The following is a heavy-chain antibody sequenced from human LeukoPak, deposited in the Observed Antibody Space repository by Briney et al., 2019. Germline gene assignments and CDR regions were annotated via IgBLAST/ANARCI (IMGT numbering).Heavy chain of an antibody. J-gene: IGHJ3*02. Sequence: GGSLRLSCAASGFSLSSYAMSWVRQAPGKGLEWVSAISSSDDGTYHAGSVRGRFTISRDSSKNTLYLQMNSLRAEDTAVYYCAKDPRGLIITMIVAPHDAFDIWGQGTMVTVSS. CDR2: ISSSDDGT. CDR3: AKDPRGLIITMIVAPHDAFDI. D-gene: IGHD3-22*01. V-gene: IGHV3-23*01. CDR1: GFSLSSYA.